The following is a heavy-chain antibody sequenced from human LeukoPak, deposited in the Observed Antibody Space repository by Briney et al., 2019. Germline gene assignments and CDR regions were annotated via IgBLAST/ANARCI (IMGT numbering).Heavy chain of an antibody. CDR2: IYPAHSDP. CDR1: SXW. CDR3: ARRGGTTTGRYFDL. J-gene: IGHJ2*01. Sequence: SXWIGXGRAMPGKGVGGRGIIYPAHSDPRYRPSFQRHVTISADKSISTAYLQWTSLKASATAMYYCARRGGTTTGRYFDLWGRGTLVTVSS. V-gene: IGHV5-51*01. D-gene: IGHD1-7*01.